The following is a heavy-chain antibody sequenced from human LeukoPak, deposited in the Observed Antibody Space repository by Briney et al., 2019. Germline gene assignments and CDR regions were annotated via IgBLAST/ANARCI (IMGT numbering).Heavy chain of an antibody. CDR2: IYYSGST. V-gene: IGHV4-59*01. CDR1: GGSISSYY. CDR3: ARLSSSWYGAYWFDP. D-gene: IGHD6-13*01. J-gene: IGHJ5*02. Sequence: SETLSLTCTVSGGSISSYYWSWIRQPPGKGLEWIGYIYYSGSTNYNPSLKSRVTISVDTSKNQFSLKLSSVTAADTAVYYCARLSSSWYGAYWFDPWGQGTLVTVSS.